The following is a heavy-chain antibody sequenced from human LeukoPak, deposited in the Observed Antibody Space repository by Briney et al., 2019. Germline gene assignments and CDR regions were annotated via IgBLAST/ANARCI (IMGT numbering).Heavy chain of an antibody. D-gene: IGHD6-19*01. J-gene: IGHJ4*02. CDR2: INPTSGYT. Sequence: TGGSLRLSCAASGFTFSDYYMSWIRQAPGKGLEWLSYINPTSGYTPYADSVRGRFTISRDNAKNSLYLQMNSLRVEDTAVYYCATTLTRDSSGSYGALDYWGQGALVTVSS. V-gene: IGHV3-11*06. CDR3: ATTLTRDSSGSYGALDY. CDR1: GFTFSDYY.